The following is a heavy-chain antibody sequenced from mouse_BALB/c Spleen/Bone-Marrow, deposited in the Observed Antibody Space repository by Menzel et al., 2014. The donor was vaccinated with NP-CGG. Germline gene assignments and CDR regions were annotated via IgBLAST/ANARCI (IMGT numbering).Heavy chain of an antibody. CDR1: GFDFSRYW. V-gene: IGHV4-1*02. CDR3: AKSYYYGYVAY. J-gene: IGHJ3*01. CDR2: INPDSSTI. D-gene: IGHD1-2*01. Sequence: DVKLVESGGGLVQPGGSLKLSCAASGFDFSRYWMTWVRQAPGKGLEWIGEINPDSSTINYTPSLKDKFIISRDNAKNTLYLQMSKVRSEDTALYYCAKSYYYGYVAYWGQGTLVTVSA.